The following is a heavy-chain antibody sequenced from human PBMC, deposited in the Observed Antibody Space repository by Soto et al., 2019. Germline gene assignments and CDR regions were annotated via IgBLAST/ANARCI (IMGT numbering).Heavy chain of an antibody. CDR2: IIPIFGPA. V-gene: IGHV1-69*01. CDR1: GGWFSSYD. J-gene: IGHJ4*02. Sequence: VACKASGGWFSSYDLMGVLQAPGQGLEWMRGIIPIFGPANSAQKFQGRVTITPDEPTSTAYMQLRSLRPEDTAVYYCARGGYPEYSFDYRGQGTLVTLPS. CDR3: ARGGYPEYSFDY. D-gene: IGHD3-22*01.